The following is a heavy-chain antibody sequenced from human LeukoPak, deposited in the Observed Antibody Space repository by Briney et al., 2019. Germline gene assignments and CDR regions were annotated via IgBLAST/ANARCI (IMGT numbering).Heavy chain of an antibody. CDR3: ARVYYDFWSGYSPFDY. CDR1: GGSISSSSYY. V-gene: IGHV4-39*01. Sequence: SETLSLTCTVSGGSISSSSYYWGWIRQPPGKGLEWIGSIYYSGSTYYNPSLKSRVTISVDTSKNQFSLKLSSVTAADTAVYYCARVYYDFWSGYSPFDYWGQGTLVTVSS. CDR2: IYYSGST. J-gene: IGHJ4*02. D-gene: IGHD3-3*01.